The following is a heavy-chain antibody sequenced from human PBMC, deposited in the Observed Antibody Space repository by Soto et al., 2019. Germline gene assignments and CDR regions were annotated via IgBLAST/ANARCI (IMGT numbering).Heavy chain of an antibody. J-gene: IGHJ5*02. CDR3: ARVAPHTIFGVVITPHNWFDP. CDR2: IYYSGST. D-gene: IGHD3-3*01. CDR1: GGSISSGGYY. V-gene: IGHV4-31*03. Sequence: TLSLTCTVSGGSISSGGYYWSWIRQHPGKGLEWIGYIYYSGSTYYNPSLKSRVTISVDTSKNQFSLKLSSVTAADTAVYYCARVAPHTIFGVVITPHNWFDPWGQGTLVTVS.